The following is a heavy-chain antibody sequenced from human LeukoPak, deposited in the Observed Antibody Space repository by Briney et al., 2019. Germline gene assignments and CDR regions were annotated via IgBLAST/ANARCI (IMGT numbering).Heavy chain of an antibody. V-gene: IGHV3-74*01. D-gene: IGHD1-1*01. CDR1: EFTFSSYW. Sequence: PGGSLRLSCAASEFTFSSYWMHWVRQAPGKGLVWVSRINTAGTGTSYADSVKGRFTISRDNAKNTLYLQMNSLRDEDTAVYYCVRGLERRGYWGQGTLVTVSS. CDR3: VRGLERRGY. CDR2: INTAGTGT. J-gene: IGHJ4*02.